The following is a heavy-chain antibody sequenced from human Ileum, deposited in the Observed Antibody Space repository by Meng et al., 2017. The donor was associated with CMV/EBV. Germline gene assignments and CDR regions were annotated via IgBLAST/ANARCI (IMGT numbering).Heavy chain of an antibody. J-gene: IGHJ5*02. Sequence: YWGGIRQPAEEVLEWVGDITHSGTTNYTQTLKSRVTISVDTSKNPASLKLSSVTAADTAVYYCASPTAPTTIFGGVICQKSWFDPWGQGTLVTVSS. CDR1: Y. V-gene: IGHV4-34*01. CDR2: ITHSGTT. CDR3: ASPTAPTTIFGGVICQKSWFDP. D-gene: IGHD3-3*01.